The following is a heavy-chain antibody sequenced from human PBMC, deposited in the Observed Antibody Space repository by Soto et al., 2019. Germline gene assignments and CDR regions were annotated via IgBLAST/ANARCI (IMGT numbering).Heavy chain of an antibody. J-gene: IGHJ5*02. CDR3: GRGEYCTDGVCYPVP. V-gene: IGHV1-8*01. D-gene: IGHD2-8*01. CDR1: GYTFTSYD. CDR2: MNPNSGNT. Sequence: ASVKVSCKASGYTFTSYDINWVRQATGQGLEWMGWMNPNSGNTGYAQKFQGRVTMTRNTSISTAYMELSSLRSEDTAVYYCGRGEYCTDGVCYPVPWGQGTLVTVSS.